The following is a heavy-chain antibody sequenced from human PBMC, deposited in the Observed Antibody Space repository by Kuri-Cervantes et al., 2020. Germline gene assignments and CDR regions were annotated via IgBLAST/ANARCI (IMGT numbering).Heavy chain of an antibody. CDR3: AVGYSSGPLGAFDI. J-gene: IGHJ3*02. CDR1: GGSVSSGSYY. D-gene: IGHD6-19*01. CDR2: IYYSGST. Sequence: SETLSLTCTVSGGSVSSGSYYWSWIRQPPGKGLERIGYIYYSGSTYYNPSLKSRVTISVDTSKNQFSLKLSSVTAADTAVYYCAVGYSSGPLGAFDIWGQGTMVTVSS. V-gene: IGHV4-30-4*08.